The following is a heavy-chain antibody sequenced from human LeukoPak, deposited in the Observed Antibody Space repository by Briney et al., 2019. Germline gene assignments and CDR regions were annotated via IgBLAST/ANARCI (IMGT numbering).Heavy chain of an antibody. CDR3: ARRSPSADAFDI. J-gene: IGHJ3*02. CDR1: GYAFCRNA. CDR2: INTKTGSA. Sequence: ASEKLSCKASGYAFCRNAINWVRQAHGQGLEWLGWINTKTGSATYSQGFTGRCVFSFDISITTSYLQISNLKAEDTAFYYCARRSPSADAFDIWGQGTMVTVSS. V-gene: IGHV7-4-1*02.